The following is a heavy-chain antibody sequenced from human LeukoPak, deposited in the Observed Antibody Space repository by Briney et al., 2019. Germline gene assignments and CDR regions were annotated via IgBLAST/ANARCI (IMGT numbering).Heavy chain of an antibody. Sequence: TGGSLRLSCAASGFTFSSYAMSWVRQAPGKGLEWVSAISGSGGSTYYADSVKGRFTISRDNSKNTLYLQMNSLRAEDTAVYYCAKNTYGSGSPTDYWGQGTLVTVSS. V-gene: IGHV3-23*01. CDR3: AKNTYGSGSPTDY. J-gene: IGHJ4*02. CDR1: GFTFSSYA. D-gene: IGHD3-10*01. CDR2: ISGSGGST.